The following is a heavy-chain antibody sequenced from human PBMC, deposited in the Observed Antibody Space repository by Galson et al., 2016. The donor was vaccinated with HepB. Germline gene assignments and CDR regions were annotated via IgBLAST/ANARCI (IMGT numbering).Heavy chain of an antibody. D-gene: IGHD4-11*01. J-gene: IGHJ4*02. CDR3: AKDTSSSTTVITLDY. V-gene: IGHV3-43*01. Sequence: SLRLSCAASAFTFNDYSMNWVRQAPGKGLEWVSLITWDGGTTYYADSVKGRFTISRDNSKSSLYLQMNSLRTEDTALYYCAKDTSSSTTVITLDYWGQGTLVTVSS. CDR2: ITWDGGTT. CDR1: AFTFNDYS.